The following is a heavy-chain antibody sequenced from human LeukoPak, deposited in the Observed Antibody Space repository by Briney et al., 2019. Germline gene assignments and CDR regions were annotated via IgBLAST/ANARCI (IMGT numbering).Heavy chain of an antibody. D-gene: IGHD3-22*01. Sequence: ASVKVSCKASGYTFTSYGITWVRQAPGQGLEWMGWISAFNGNTNYAQKFQGRVTMTTDTSTKIAYMELRSLRSDDTAVYYRARGYQTSYYDRSGYLTYFDYWGQGTLVTVSS. CDR3: ARGYQTSYYDRSGYLTYFDY. CDR2: ISAFNGNT. V-gene: IGHV1-18*01. CDR1: GYTFTSYG. J-gene: IGHJ4*02.